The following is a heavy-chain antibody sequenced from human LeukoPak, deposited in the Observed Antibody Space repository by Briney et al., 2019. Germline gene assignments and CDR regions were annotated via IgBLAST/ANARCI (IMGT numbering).Heavy chain of an antibody. V-gene: IGHV3-21*01. CDR2: ISSSSSYI. CDR1: GFTFSSYA. CDR3: ARARLHHDY. J-gene: IGHJ4*02. Sequence: PGGSLRLSCAASGFTFSSYAMSWVRQAPGEGLEWVSSISSSSSYIYYADSVKGRFTISRDNAKNSLYLQMSSLRAEDTAVYYCARARLHHDYWGQGTLVTVSS. D-gene: IGHD4-11*01.